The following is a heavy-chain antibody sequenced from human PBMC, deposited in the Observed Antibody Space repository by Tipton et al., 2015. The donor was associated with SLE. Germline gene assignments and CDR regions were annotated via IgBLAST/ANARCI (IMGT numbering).Heavy chain of an antibody. Sequence: TLSLTCTVSGGSISSGGYYWSWIRQHPGKGLEWIGYIYYTGTTSYNPSLKSRITLSVDTSASQFYLKLNSVTAADTAVYYCARLQFIFGGMDVWGEGTTVTVPS. D-gene: IGHD3-3*01. CDR2: IYYTGTT. J-gene: IGHJ6*04. CDR1: GGSISSGGYY. V-gene: IGHV4-31*03. CDR3: ARLQFIFGGMDV.